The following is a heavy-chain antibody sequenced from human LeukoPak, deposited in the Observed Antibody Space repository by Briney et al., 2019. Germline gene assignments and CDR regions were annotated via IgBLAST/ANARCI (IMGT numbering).Heavy chain of an antibody. CDR2: INPNSGDT. J-gene: IGHJ3*02. CDR1: GYTFNGYY. Sequence: AASAKVSCKASGYTFNGYYMHWVRQAPGQGLEWMGWINPNSGDTNYAQRFQGRVTVTRDTSISTAYMELSRLRSDDTAVYYCARAFTHDTFDIWGQGTVVTVSS. CDR3: ARAFTHDTFDI. D-gene: IGHD3-3*02. V-gene: IGHV1-2*02.